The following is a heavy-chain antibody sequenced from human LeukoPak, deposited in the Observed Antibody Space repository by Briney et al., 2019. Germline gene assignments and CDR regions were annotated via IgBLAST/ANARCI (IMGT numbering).Heavy chain of an antibody. V-gene: IGHV3-23*01. D-gene: IGHD3-22*01. CDR3: AKGFYDNSASGVFDI. CDR1: GFTFSSYG. CDR2: ISVSGGST. J-gene: IGHJ3*02. Sequence: PGGSLRLSCAASGFTFSSYGMSWVRQAPGKGLEWVSTISVSGGSTYYADSVKGRFTVSRDNSKNTLYLQMNSLRAEDTAVYYCAKGFYDNSASGVFDIWGQGTMVTVSS.